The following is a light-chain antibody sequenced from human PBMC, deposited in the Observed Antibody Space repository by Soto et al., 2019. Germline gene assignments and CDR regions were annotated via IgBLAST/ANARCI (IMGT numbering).Light chain of an antibody. Sequence: QSVLTQPPSVSGAPGQRVTISCTGSSSNIGAGYDVHWYQQLPGTAPKLLIYGNNNQPSGVPDRFSGSKSGTSASLAITGLLPEDEADYYCQSHDTSLSGSRVFGTGTKLTVL. J-gene: IGLJ1*01. CDR3: QSHDTSLSGSRV. CDR2: GNN. CDR1: SSNIGAGYD. V-gene: IGLV1-40*01.